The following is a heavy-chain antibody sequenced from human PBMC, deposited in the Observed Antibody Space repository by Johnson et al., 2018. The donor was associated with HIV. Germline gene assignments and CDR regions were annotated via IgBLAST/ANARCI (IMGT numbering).Heavy chain of an antibody. CDR2: ISWHSGSI. CDR1: GFTFDDYA. J-gene: IGHJ3*02. CDR3: AKDLPRSSDAFDI. V-gene: IGHV3-9*01. Sequence: VQLVESGGGLVQPDRSLRLSCAASGFTFDDYAMHWVRQAPGKGLEWVSGISWHSGSIGYADSVKGRFTISRDNAKNSLYLQMNSLRAEDTALYYCAKDLPRSSDAFDIWGQGTMVTVSS.